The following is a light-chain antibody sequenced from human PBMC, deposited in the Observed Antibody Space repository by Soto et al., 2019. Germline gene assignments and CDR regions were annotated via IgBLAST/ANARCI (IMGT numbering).Light chain of an antibody. V-gene: IGLV2-14*01. CDR2: EVS. CDR1: SSDVGGYHY. Sequence: QSALTQPASVSGSPGQSVTISCTGTSSDVGGYHYVSWYQQHPGKAPKLMIYEVSNRPSGVSNRFSGSKSGNTASLTISGLQAEDEADYYCSSYTGSSTLVVFGGGTKLTVL. J-gene: IGLJ2*01. CDR3: SSYTGSSTLVV.